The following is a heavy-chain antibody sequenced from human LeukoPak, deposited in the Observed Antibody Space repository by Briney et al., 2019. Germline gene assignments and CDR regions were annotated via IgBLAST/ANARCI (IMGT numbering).Heavy chain of an antibody. CDR3: ATNRVGTYDRPFDI. CDR2: IHYTGTT. Sequence: SETLSLTCIVSGGSVNSHYWSWIRQPPGKGLEWIGDIHYTGTTKYNPSVKSRVTISIDTSKNQFSLELSSVTATDTAVYFCATNRVGTYDRPFDIWGQGTMVTVSS. D-gene: IGHD1-26*01. CDR1: GGSVNSHY. V-gene: IGHV4-59*08. J-gene: IGHJ3*02.